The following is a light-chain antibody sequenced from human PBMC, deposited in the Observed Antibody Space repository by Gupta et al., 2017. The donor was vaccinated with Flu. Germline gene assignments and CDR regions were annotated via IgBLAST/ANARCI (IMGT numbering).Light chain of an antibody. CDR1: NIGSKS. V-gene: IGLV3-21*02. Sequence: GNNIGSKSVHWSQHKPGEAPVLVVNAESDRPSGIPERLSGSNSGNTATRTISRVEAGDEADYYCQVWDTSSDHRGVFGGGTKLTVL. CDR2: AES. CDR3: QVWDTSSDHRGV. J-gene: IGLJ3*02.